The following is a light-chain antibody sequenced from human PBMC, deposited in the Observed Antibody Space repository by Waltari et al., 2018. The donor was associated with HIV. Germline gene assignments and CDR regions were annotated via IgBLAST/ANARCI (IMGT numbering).Light chain of an antibody. CDR1: QSVSSF. CDR3: QQRSDWPRLT. Sequence: EIVLTQSPATLSLSLGARASQSVSSFLAWFQQKPGQAPRLLISDASTRATGIPARFSGSGSGTDFTLTISSLEPEDFAVYYCQQRSDWPRLTFGGGTKVEIK. V-gene: IGKV3-11*01. CDR2: DAS. J-gene: IGKJ4*01.